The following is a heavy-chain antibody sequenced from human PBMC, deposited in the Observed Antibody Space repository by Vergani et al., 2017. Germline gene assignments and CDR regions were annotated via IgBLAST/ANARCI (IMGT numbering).Heavy chain of an antibody. CDR1: CVSISSYY. CDR2: IYTSEST. CDR3: AREYSSSVGFLAY. Sequence: QVQLQESGPGLVKPSETLSLTCIVSCVSISSYYGRWIRQPAGKGLEWIGRIYTSESTNYNPSLKSRVTMSVDTSKNQFSLKLGCVTAAGTAVYYCAREYSSSVGFLAYWGQGTLVTVSS. V-gene: IGHV4-4*07. D-gene: IGHD6-6*01. J-gene: IGHJ4*02.